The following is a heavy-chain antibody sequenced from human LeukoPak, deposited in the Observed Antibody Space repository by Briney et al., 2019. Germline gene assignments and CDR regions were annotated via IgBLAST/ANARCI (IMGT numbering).Heavy chain of an antibody. D-gene: IGHD1-26*01. Sequence: SETLSLTCTVSGGSISSSSYYWGWIRQRPGKGLEWIGSIYYSGSTYYNPSLKSRVTISVDTSKNQFSLKLSSVTAADTAVYYCASRGVLVGATVHYFDYWGQGTLVTVSS. J-gene: IGHJ4*02. V-gene: IGHV4-39*01. CDR1: GGSISSSSYY. CDR2: IYYSGST. CDR3: ASRGVLVGATVHYFDY.